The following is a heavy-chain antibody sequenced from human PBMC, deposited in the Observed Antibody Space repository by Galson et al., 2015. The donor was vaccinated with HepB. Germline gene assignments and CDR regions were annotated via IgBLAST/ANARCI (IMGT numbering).Heavy chain of an antibody. J-gene: IGHJ6*02. CDR1: GFSLSTSGMC. CDR3: ARIGSSSEGVSDGMDV. CDR2: IDWDDDK. V-gene: IGHV2-70*11. Sequence: PALVKPTQTLTLTCTFSGFSLSTSGMCVSWIRQPPGKALEWLARIDWDDDKYYSTSLKTRLTISKDTSKNQVVLTMTNMDPVDTATYYCARIGSSSEGVSDGMDVWGQGTTVTVSS. D-gene: IGHD6-13*01.